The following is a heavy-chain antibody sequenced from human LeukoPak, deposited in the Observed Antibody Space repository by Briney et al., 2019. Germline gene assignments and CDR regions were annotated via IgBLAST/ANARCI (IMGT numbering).Heavy chain of an antibody. J-gene: IGHJ4*02. CDR3: ARGVSPAIVATIQAVGFDY. V-gene: IGHV1-69*01. D-gene: IGHD5-12*01. Sequence: GASVTVSFTASGGTFSSYAISWVRQAPGQGLEWMGGIIPIFGTANYAQKFQGRVTITADESTSTAYMELSSLRSEDTAVYYCARGVSPAIVATIQAVGFDYWGQGTLVTVSS. CDR1: GGTFSSYA. CDR2: IIPIFGTA.